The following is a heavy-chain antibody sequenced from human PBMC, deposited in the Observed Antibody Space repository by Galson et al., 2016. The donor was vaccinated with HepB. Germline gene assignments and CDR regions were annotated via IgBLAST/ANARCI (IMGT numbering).Heavy chain of an antibody. CDR3: VSEVIRGVVNVDDAFDL. CDR2: IWYDGSKK. J-gene: IGHJ3*01. CDR1: GFIFSNYG. D-gene: IGHD3-10*01. V-gene: IGHV3-33*01. Sequence: SLRLSCAASGFIFSNYGMNWVRLAPGKGLEWVADIWYDGSKKYYGDTVKGRFSISRDNSKEMLYLQMNSLRVEDTAVYYCVSEVIRGVVNVDDAFDLWGQGTMVAVSS.